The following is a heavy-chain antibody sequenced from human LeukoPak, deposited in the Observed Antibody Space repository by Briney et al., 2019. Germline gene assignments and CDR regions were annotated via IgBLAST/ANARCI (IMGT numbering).Heavy chain of an antibody. J-gene: IGHJ4*02. CDR2: ISSSGSTI. Sequence: GGSLRLSCAASGFIFSDYYMSWIRQAPGKGLEWLSYISSSGSTIHYADSVKGRFTISRDNARNSLYLQMDSLRAEDTAVYYCARELDSGYDRWGQGTLVTVSS. D-gene: IGHD5-12*01. CDR1: GFIFSDYY. V-gene: IGHV3-11*01. CDR3: ARELDSGYDR.